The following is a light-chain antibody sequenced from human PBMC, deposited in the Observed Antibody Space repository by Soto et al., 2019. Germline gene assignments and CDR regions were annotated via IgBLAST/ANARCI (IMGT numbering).Light chain of an antibody. V-gene: IGKV1-5*03. CDR3: QQYSSYFFT. J-gene: IGKJ3*01. CDR1: QSISSW. Sequence: DIQMTQSPSTLSASVGDRVNITCRASQSISSWLAWYQQKPGKAPKLLIYRASDLQRGVPSRFSGSGSGTEFTLTISSLQTDDIATYYCQQYSSYFFTFGPGTKVDV. CDR2: RAS.